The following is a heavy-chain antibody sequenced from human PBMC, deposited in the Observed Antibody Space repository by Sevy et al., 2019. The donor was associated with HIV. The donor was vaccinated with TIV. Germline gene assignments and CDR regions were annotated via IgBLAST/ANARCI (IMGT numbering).Heavy chain of an antibody. D-gene: IGHD3-22*01. J-gene: IGHJ6*02. CDR2: ISSSSSYI. CDR1: GFTFSSYS. V-gene: IGHV3-21*01. Sequence: GGSLRLSCAASGFTFSSYSMNWVRQAPGKGLEWVSSISSSSSYIYYADSVKGRFTISRDNAKNSLYLPMNSLRAEDMAVYYCETGADSSGYRMWDYYYYGMDVWGQGTTVTVSS. CDR3: ETGADSSGYRMWDYYYYGMDV.